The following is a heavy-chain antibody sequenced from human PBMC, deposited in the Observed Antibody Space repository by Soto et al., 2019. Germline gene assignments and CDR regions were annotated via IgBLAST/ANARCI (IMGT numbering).Heavy chain of an antibody. CDR1: GGSISRGGYY. D-gene: IGHD2-15*01. V-gene: IGHV4-31*03. CDR2: IYYSGST. J-gene: IGHJ4*02. CDR3: ARGPVVAATFDY. Sequence: PSETLSLTRTVSGGSISRGGYYWGWIRQHPGKGLEWIGYIYYSGSTYYNPSLKSRVTISVDTSKNQFSLKLSSVTAADTAVYYCARGPVVAATFDYWGQGTLVTVSS.